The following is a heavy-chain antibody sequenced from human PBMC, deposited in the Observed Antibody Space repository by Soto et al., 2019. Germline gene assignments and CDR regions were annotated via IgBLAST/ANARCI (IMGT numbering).Heavy chain of an antibody. J-gene: IGHJ4*02. CDR1: GFTFSSYW. D-gene: IGHD4-17*01. CDR2: IKQDGSEK. Sequence: LRLSCAASGFTFSSYWMSWVRQAPGKGLEWVANIKQDGSEKYYVDSVKGRFTISRDNAKNSLYLLVNSLRAEDTAVYYCARDPYGDYYFDFWGQGTLVTVSS. CDR3: ARDPYGDYYFDF. V-gene: IGHV3-7*01.